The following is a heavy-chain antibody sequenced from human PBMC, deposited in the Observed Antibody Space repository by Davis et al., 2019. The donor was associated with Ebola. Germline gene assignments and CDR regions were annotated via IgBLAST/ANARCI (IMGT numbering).Heavy chain of an antibody. CDR1: GFTFSSYA. J-gene: IGHJ4*02. CDR2: ISGSGGST. D-gene: IGHD4-23*01. Sequence: GASLKISCAASGFTFSSYAMSWVRQAPGKGLECVSAISGSGGSTYYADSVKGRFTISRDNSKNTLYLQMNSLKTEDTAVYYCTRNSDGGNSKDYWGQGTLVTVSS. CDR3: TRNSDGGNSKDY. V-gene: IGHV3-23*01.